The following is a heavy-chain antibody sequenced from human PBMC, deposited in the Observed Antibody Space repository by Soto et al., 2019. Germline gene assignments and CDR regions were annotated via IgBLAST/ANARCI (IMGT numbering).Heavy chain of an antibody. CDR3: AIRYSSSWAFDY. CDR2: IIPIFGTA. V-gene: IGHV1-69*13. CDR1: GGTFSSYA. Sequence: SVKVSCKASGGTFSSYAISWVRQAPGQGLEWMGGIIPIFGTANYAQKFQGRVTITADESTSTAYMELSSLRSEDTAVYCGAIRYSSSWAFDYWGQGTLVTV. D-gene: IGHD6-13*01. J-gene: IGHJ4*02.